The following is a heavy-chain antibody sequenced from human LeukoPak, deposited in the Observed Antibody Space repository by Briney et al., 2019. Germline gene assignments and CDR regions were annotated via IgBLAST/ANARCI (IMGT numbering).Heavy chain of an antibody. V-gene: IGHV4-39*01. CDR3: ARTEYCTNGVCRYYYESSGSYFDY. Sequence: PSETLSLTCTVSGGSISSSSYYWGWIRQPPGKGLEWIGSIYYSGSTYYNPSLKSRVTISVDTSKNQFSLKLSSVTAADTAVYYCARTEYCTNGVCRYYYESSGSYFDYWGQGTMVTVSS. CDR1: GGSISSSSYY. CDR2: IYYSGST. J-gene: IGHJ4*02. D-gene: IGHD2-8*01.